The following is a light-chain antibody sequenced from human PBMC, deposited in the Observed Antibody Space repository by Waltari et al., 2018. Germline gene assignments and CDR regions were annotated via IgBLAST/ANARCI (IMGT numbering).Light chain of an antibody. CDR3: QQFNDFLG. J-gene: IGKJ4*01. V-gene: IGKV1D-13*01. Sequence: AVQLTQSPSSLSASVGDRVTVTCRASQCISSALAWYQQKPGKPPKLLMYDASTLQSGVPPRFCGSGSGTDFTLTISSLQPEDFATYYCQQFNDFLGFGGGTKVEIK. CDR1: QCISSA. CDR2: DAS.